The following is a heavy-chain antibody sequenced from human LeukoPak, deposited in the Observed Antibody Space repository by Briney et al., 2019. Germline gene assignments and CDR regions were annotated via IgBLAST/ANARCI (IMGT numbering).Heavy chain of an antibody. Sequence: GGSLRLSCAASGFTFSSYSMNWVRQAPGKGLEWVSSISSSSSYIYYADSVKGRFTISRDNAKNSLYLQMNSLGAEDTAVYYCARDETGTVDYWGQGTLVTVSS. CDR1: GFTFSSYS. D-gene: IGHD1-1*01. CDR3: ARDETGTVDY. CDR2: ISSSSSYI. V-gene: IGHV3-21*01. J-gene: IGHJ4*02.